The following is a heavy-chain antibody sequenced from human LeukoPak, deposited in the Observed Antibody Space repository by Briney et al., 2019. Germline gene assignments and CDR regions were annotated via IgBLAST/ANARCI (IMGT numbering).Heavy chain of an antibody. CDR2: ISSSGNT. Sequence: GGSLRLSCAASGFTFSRSAMTWVCQTPGKGLDWVSSISSSGNTYYADSVKGRFTISRDNSKNMLYLQMNSLRAEDTAVYYCVKGRISEDGLDFWGQGTLVTVSS. J-gene: IGHJ4*02. D-gene: IGHD6-13*01. V-gene: IGHV3-23*01. CDR1: GFTFSRSA. CDR3: VKGRISEDGLDF.